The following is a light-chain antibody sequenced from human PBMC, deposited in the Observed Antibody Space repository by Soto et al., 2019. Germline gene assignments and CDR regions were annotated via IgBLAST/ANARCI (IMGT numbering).Light chain of an antibody. V-gene: IGLV6-57*04. Sequence: NFMLTQPHSVSESPGKTVTISCTRSNGSIASNFVQWYQQRPGSAPTTVIYEDDQRPSGVPGRFSGSIDRSSNSASLTISGLKTEDEADYYCQSYNNIIGVFGGGTKVTVL. CDR2: EDD. CDR1: NGSIASNF. CDR3: QSYNNIIGV. J-gene: IGLJ3*02.